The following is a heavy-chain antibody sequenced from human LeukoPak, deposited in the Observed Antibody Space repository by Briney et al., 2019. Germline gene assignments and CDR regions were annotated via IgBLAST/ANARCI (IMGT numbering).Heavy chain of an antibody. J-gene: IGHJ4*02. Sequence: PGGSLRLSCAASGFTFSSYAMSWVRQAPGKGLEWVSAISGSGGSTYYADSVKGRFTISRDNSKNTLYLQMNSLRAEDTAVYYCARKLRPWSYYFDYWGQGTLVTVSS. V-gene: IGHV3-23*01. CDR3: ARKLRPWSYYFDY. D-gene: IGHD3-3*01. CDR2: ISGSGGST. CDR1: GFTFSSYA.